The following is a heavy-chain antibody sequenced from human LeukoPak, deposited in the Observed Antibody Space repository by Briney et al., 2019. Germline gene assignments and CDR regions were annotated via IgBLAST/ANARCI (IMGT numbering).Heavy chain of an antibody. CDR2: TYYRSKWYT. D-gene: IGHD6-19*01. V-gene: IGHV6-1*01. CDR3: ARGNSGVAVACFDY. Sequence: SQTLSLTCAISGDSVSNNNAAWNWIRQSPSRGLEWLGRTYYRSKWYTDSAVSVNSRITINPDTSKNQFSLQLTSVTPEDSAVYYCARGNSGVAVACFDYWGQGTLVTVSS. J-gene: IGHJ4*02. CDR1: GDSVSNNNAA.